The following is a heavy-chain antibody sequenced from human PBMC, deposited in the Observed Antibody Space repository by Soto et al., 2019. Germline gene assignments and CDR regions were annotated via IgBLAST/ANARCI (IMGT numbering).Heavy chain of an antibody. CDR1: GGTFSSHA. V-gene: IGHV1-69*13. CDR3: ARSEELRPFDY. D-gene: IGHD3-16*01. J-gene: IGHJ4*02. Sequence: PVKGSCKASGGTFSSHAISWVRQAPGQGLEWMGGIIPIFGTANYAQKFQGRVTITADESTSTAYMELSSLRSEDTAVYYCARSEELRPFDYWGQGTLVTVSS. CDR2: IIPIFGTA.